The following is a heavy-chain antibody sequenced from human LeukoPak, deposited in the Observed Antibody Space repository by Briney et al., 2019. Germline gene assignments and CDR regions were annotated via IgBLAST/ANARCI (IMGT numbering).Heavy chain of an antibody. V-gene: IGHV4-59*08. CDR3: ARLSHDCSSTSCYVDY. D-gene: IGHD2-2*01. Sequence: PSETLSLTCTVPGGSISSYYWSWIRQPPGKGLEWIGYIYYSGSTNYNPSLKSRVTISVDTSKNQFSLKLSSVTAADTAVYYCARLSHDCSSTSCYVDYWGQGTLVTVSS. CDR2: IYYSGST. J-gene: IGHJ4*02. CDR1: GGSISSYY.